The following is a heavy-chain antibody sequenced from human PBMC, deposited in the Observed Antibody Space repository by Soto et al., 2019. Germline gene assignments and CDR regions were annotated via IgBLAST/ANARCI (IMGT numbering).Heavy chain of an antibody. Sequence: SETLSVTCTFSCGSGISGSYYWSWIRQPPGKGLEWIGYIYYSGSTNYNPSLKSRVTISVDTSKNQFSLKLSSVTAADTAVYYCAREHKYYGMDVWGQGTTLTVSS. J-gene: IGHJ6*02. CDR3: AREHKYYGMDV. CDR1: CGSGISGSYY. CDR2: IYYSGST. V-gene: IGHV4-61*01.